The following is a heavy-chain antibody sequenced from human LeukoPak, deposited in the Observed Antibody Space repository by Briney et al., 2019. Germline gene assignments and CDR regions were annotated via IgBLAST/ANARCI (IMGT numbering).Heavy chain of an antibody. CDR3: ARAKGAWFDP. Sequence: PGRSLRLSCAASGFTFSSYAMHWVRQAPGKGLEWVAVISYDGSNKYYADSVKGRFTISRDNSKNTLYLQMNSLRAEDTAVYYCARAKGAWFDPWGQGTLVTVSS. CDR2: ISYDGSNK. D-gene: IGHD4/OR15-4a*01. J-gene: IGHJ5*02. V-gene: IGHV3-30*04. CDR1: GFTFSSYA.